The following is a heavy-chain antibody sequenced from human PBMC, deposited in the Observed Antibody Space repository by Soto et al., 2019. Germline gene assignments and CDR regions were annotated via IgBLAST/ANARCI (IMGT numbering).Heavy chain of an antibody. CDR1: GFSVSSSY. V-gene: IGHV3-66*04. CDR2: IYSGGTT. J-gene: IGHJ4*02. D-gene: IGHD1-7*01. CDR3: ARLVNYGNSRDYFDY. Sequence: ELQLVESGGGLVQPGGSLRLSCIASGFSVSSSYMSWVRQGPGKGLEWVSIIYSGGTTYYADSVKGRFTISRDSSKNTLYVQMDSLSAEATAVYYCARLVNYGNSRDYFDYWGQGALVTVCS.